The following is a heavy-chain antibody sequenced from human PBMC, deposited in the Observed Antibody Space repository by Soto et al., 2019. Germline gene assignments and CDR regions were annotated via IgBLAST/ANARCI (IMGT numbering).Heavy chain of an antibody. Sequence: SETLSLTCTVSGGSISSFYWSWIRQPPGKGLEWIGHINHSGSTNYNPSLKSRVTISADKSKKQFSLNLSSVTAADTAVYYCAGALGAAPAYWGQGTLVTVSS. CDR3: AGALGAAPAY. D-gene: IGHD6-6*01. CDR2: INHSGST. CDR1: GGSISSFY. V-gene: IGHV4-59*04. J-gene: IGHJ4*02.